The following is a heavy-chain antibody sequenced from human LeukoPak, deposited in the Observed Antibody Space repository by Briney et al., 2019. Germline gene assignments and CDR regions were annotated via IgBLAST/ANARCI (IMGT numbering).Heavy chain of an antibody. V-gene: IGHV3-21*01. Sequence: PGGSLRLSCAASGFTFSSYSVNWVRQAPGKGLEWVSSISSSSSYIYYADSVKGRFTISRDNAKNSLYLQMNSLSAEDTAVYYCASSLHVVVPAAIGYFDYWGQGTLVTVSS. D-gene: IGHD2-2*02. J-gene: IGHJ4*02. CDR3: ASSLHVVVPAAIGYFDY. CDR1: GFTFSSYS. CDR2: ISSSSSYI.